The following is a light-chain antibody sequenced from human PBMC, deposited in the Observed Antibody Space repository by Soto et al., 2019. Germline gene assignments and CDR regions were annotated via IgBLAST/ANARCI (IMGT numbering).Light chain of an antibody. CDR1: QSVSRY. CDR3: QQRRDWPST. J-gene: IGKJ4*01. CDR2: DAS. Sequence: EIVLTQSTATLSLSPGERATLSCRASQSVSRYLAWYQQKPGQAPRLLIYDASNRATGIPARFSGSGSGTDFTLTISSLEPEDFAVYYCQQRRDWPSTFGGGTKVQIK. V-gene: IGKV3-11*01.